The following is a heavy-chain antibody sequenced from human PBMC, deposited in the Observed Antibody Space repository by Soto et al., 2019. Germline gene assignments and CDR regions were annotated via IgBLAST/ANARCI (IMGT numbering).Heavy chain of an antibody. CDR1: GFTFSSSA. CDR2: ISGSGGNT. J-gene: IGHJ4*02. Sequence: GGSLRLSCAASGFTFSSSAMSWVRQAPGKGLEWVSTISGSGGNTNYADSVKGRFSISRDNSMNTLYLQMNSLGAEDTAVYYCAKSALAAAGNGPFDDWGQGTLVNVSS. CDR3: AKSALAAAGNGPFDD. D-gene: IGHD6-13*01. V-gene: IGHV3-23*01.